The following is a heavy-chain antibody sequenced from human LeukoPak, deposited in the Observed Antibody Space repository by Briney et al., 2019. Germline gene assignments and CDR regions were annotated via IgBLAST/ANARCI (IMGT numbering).Heavy chain of an antibody. V-gene: IGHV3-74*01. CDR2: VNSDGTTT. CDR3: VRALMGADDY. Sequence: PGGSLRLSCAASGFSFSNYWMHWVRQAPGKGLVWVSRVNSDGTTTNYGNSVKGRFTISKDDGKNTLYLQMNSLRADDTAVYYCVRALMGADDYGGQGTLVTVSS. D-gene: IGHD1-26*01. CDR1: GFSFSNYW. J-gene: IGHJ4*02.